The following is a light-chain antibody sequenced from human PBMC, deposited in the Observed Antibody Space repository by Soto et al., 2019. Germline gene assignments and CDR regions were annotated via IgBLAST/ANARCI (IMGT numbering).Light chain of an antibody. CDR2: GAS. CDR3: QQFGSSPLFT. V-gene: IGKV3-20*01. J-gene: IGKJ3*01. Sequence: EIVLTQSPGTLSLCPGERATLSCRASQSVSSIYLAWYQQKPGQAPRLLIYGASSTATGIPDSFSGSGSGTDFTLTISRLEPEDFAVYYCQQFGSSPLFTFGPGNKVDVK. CDR1: QSVSSIY.